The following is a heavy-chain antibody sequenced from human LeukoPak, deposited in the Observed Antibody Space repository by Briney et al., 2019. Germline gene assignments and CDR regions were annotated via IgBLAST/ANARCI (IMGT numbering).Heavy chain of an antibody. CDR2: IYTSGST. D-gene: IGHD4-17*01. CDR3: ARGPSGDRNYYYYYMDV. V-gene: IGHV4-61*02. Sequence: SETLSLTCTVSGGSISSGSYYWSWIRQPAGKGLEWIGRIYTSGSTNYNPSLKSRVTISVDTSKNQFSLKLSSVTAADTAVYYCARGPSGDRNYYYYYMDVWGKGTTVTVSS. CDR1: GGSISSGSYY. J-gene: IGHJ6*03.